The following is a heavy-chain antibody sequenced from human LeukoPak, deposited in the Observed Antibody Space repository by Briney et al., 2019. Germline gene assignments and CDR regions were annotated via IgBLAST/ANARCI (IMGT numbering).Heavy chain of an antibody. CDR2: IYYSGST. J-gene: IGHJ4*02. D-gene: IGHD4-17*01. CDR1: GGSISRGDYY. V-gene: IGHV4-30-4*01. CDR3: ARTTTVPKIYYFDY. Sequence: PSETLSLTCTVSGGSISRGDYYWSWIRQPPGKGLEWIGYIYYSGSTYYNPSLKSRVTISVDTSKNQFSLKLSSVTAADTAVYYCARTTTVPKIYYFDYWGQGTLVTVSS.